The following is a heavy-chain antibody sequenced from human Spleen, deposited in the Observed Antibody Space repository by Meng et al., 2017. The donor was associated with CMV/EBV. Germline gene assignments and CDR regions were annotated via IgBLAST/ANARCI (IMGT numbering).Heavy chain of an antibody. CDR2: IKQDGSEK. Sequence: GESLKISCAASGFTFSAYWMSWVRQSPGKGLEWVANIKQDGSEKYYVDSVKGRFTISRDNAKNSLYLQMNSLRDEDTAVYYCARDFDYWGQETLVTVSS. CDR3: ARDFDY. J-gene: IGHJ4*02. V-gene: IGHV3-7*01. CDR1: GFTFSAYW.